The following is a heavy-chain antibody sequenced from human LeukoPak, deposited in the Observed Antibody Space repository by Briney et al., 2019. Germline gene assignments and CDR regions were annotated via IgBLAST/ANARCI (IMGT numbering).Heavy chain of an antibody. Sequence: PSQTLSLTCTVSGGSISSGSYYWSWIRQPAGKGLEWIGRIYTSGSTNYNPSLKSRVTISVDTSKNQFSLKLSSVTAADTALYSCARVIDVATAGYFDSWGQGTQVTVSS. CDR3: ARVIDVATAGYFDS. J-gene: IGHJ4*02. CDR1: GGSISSGSYY. CDR2: IYTSGST. D-gene: IGHD6-13*01. V-gene: IGHV4-61*02.